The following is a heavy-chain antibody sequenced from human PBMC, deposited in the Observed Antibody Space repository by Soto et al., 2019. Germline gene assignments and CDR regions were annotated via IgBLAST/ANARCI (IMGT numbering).Heavy chain of an antibody. J-gene: IGHJ3*02. D-gene: IGHD2-21*01. CDR2: IYPGDSDT. Sequence: ECLSMVFTFYAESFSTYWSGWVRQMPGKGLEWMGVIYPGDSDTRYSPSFEGQVSISADKSTSTAHLHWDSLKASDTAIYYCARHLTAINHGDKGPNDAFDIWGQGTTVTV. CDR3: ARHLTAINHGDKGPNDAFDI. CDR1: AESFSTYW. V-gene: IGHV5-51*01.